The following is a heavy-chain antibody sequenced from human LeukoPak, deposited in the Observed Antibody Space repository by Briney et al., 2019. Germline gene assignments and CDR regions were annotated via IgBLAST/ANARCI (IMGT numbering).Heavy chain of an antibody. D-gene: IGHD3-22*01. CDR1: GASISSSY. Sequence: SETLSLTCTVSGASISSSYWSWVRQPPGKRLEWIGFIYYNGNTNSNPSLKSRVTISADTSKNQFSLKLTSVTAADTAVYYCTAYFHDNSGYLGCGQGTPVTVSS. J-gene: IGHJ4*02. V-gene: IGHV4-59*08. CDR3: TAYFHDNSGYLG. CDR2: IYYNGNT.